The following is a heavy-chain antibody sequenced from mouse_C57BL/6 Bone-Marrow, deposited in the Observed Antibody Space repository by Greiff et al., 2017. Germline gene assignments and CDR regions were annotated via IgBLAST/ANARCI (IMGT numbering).Heavy chain of an antibody. V-gene: IGHV1-69*01. Sequence: QVQLQQPGAELVMPGASVKLSCKASGYTFTSYWMHWVKQRPGQGLEWIGEIDPSDSYTNYNQKFKGKSTVTVDKSSSTAYMQLSSLTSEDSAVYYCAREGTGTNDYWGQGTTLTVSS. CDR3: AREGTGTNDY. D-gene: IGHD4-1*01. J-gene: IGHJ2*01. CDR1: GYTFTSYW. CDR2: IDPSDSYT.